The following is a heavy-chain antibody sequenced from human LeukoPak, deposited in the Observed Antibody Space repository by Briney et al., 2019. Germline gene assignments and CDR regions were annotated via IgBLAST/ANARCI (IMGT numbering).Heavy chain of an antibody. J-gene: IGHJ6*03. CDR3: ARVRYSSSWYPNYYYYYMDV. D-gene: IGHD6-13*01. CDR1: GFTFSSYD. V-gene: IGHV3-13*01. Sequence: PGGSLRLSCAASGFTFSSYDMHWVRQATGEGLEWVSAIGTAGDTYYPGSVKGRFTISRENAKNSLYLQMSSLRAGDTAVYYCARVRYSSSWYPNYYYYYMDVWGKGTTVTVSS. CDR2: IGTAGDT.